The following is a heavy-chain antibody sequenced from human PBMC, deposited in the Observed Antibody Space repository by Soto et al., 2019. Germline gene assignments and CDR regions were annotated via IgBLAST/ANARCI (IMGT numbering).Heavy chain of an antibody. Sequence: ASVKLSCKASGYTFTSYDINWVRQATGQGLEWMGWMNPNSGNTGYAQKFQGRVTMTRNTSISTAYMELSSLRSEDTAVYYCARGVRGVIITSYYYYMVGWGKGTTVTVSS. D-gene: IGHD3-10*01. J-gene: IGHJ6*03. V-gene: IGHV1-8*01. CDR2: MNPNSGNT. CDR3: ARGVRGVIITSYYYYMVG. CDR1: GYTFTSYD.